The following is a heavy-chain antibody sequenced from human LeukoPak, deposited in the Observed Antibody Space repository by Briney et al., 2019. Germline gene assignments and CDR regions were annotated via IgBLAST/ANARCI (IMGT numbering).Heavy chain of an antibody. CDR3: ARDPLGTSATPDY. V-gene: IGHV3-21*01. J-gene: IGHJ4*02. CDR1: GFTFSSYS. CDR2: ISSSSSYI. D-gene: IGHD1-26*01. Sequence: GGSLRLSCAASGFTFSSYSMNWVRQAPGKGLEWVSSISSSSSYIYYADSVKGRFTISRDNAKNSLYLQMNSLRAEDTAVYYCARDPLGTSATPDYWGQGTLVTVSS.